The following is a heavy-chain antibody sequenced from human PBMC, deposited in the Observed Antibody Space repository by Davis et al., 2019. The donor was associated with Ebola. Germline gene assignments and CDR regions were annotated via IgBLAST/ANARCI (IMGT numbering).Heavy chain of an antibody. J-gene: IGHJ3*01. CDR3: MSGGGSEPFDV. D-gene: IGHD3-16*01. V-gene: IGHV3-64D*08. Sequence: GESLKISCSASGFIFSSTSMHWVRQSPGKGPEYVSAISDTGVTTYYADSVRGRFTISRDNSKSTLYLQMSSLRTEDTATYYCMSGGGSEPFDVWGQGTVVAVSS. CDR2: ISDTGVTT. CDR1: GFIFSSTS.